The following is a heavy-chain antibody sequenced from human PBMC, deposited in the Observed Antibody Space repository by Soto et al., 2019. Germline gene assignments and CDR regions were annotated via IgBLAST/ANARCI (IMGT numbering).Heavy chain of an antibody. CDR3: AKLCWNPRYFGY. V-gene: IGHV3-21*04. CDR2: ISSSGTFK. Sequence: GGSLRLSCVTSGFIFTTNSMNWVRQVPEKGLQWLSSISSSGTFKSYGDSVKGRFTISRDNSKSTLYLQMNNLRADDTAIYYCAKLCWNPRYFGYWGQGSRVTVS. CDR1: GFIFTTNS. J-gene: IGHJ4*02. D-gene: IGHD1-1*01.